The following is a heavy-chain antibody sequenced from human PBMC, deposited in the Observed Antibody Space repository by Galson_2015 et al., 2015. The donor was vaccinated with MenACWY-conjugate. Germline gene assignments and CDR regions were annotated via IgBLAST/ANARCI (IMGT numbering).Heavy chain of an antibody. CDR3: ARGGFTYGDAFDI. D-gene: IGHD5-18*01. V-gene: IGHV5-51*03. CDR2: VYPGDSET. J-gene: IGHJ3*02. Sequence: QSGAKVKKPGESLKISCKGSGYSFTSYWIGWVSQMPGKSLEWMGIVYPGDSETRYSPPFQGQVTISADKSISTAYLQWSSLKASDTAMYYCARGGFTYGDAFDIWGQGTMVTVSS. CDR1: GYSFTSYW.